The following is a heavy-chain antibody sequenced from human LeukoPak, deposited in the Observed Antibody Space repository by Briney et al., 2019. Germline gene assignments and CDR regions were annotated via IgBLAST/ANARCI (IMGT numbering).Heavy chain of an antibody. CDR2: IIPIFGTA. V-gene: IGHV1-69*01. J-gene: IGHJ6*03. Sequence: SVKVSCKASGGTFSSYAISWVRQAPGQGLEWMGGIIPIFGTANYAQKFQGRVTITADESASTAYMELSSLRSEDTAVYYCARVGTPHYYYYMDVWGKGTTVTVSS. CDR3: ARVGTPHYYYYMDV. CDR1: GGTFSSYA. D-gene: IGHD7-27*01.